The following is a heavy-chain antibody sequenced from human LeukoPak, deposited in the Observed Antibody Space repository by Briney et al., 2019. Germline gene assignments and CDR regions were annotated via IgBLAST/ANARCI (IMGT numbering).Heavy chain of an antibody. CDR2: ISGDGGST. CDR1: GFTFSSYS. CDR3: ARESESSGWYDY. J-gene: IGHJ4*02. D-gene: IGHD6-19*01. Sequence: PGGSLRLSCAASGFTFSSYSMNWVRQAPGKGLDWVSLISGDGGSTFYADSVKGRFTISRDNSKNSLYLQMNSLRSDDTALYYCARESESSGWYDYWGQGTLVTVSS. V-gene: IGHV3-43*02.